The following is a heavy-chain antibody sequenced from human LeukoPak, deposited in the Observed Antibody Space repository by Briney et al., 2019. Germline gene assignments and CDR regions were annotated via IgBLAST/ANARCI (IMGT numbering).Heavy chain of an antibody. D-gene: IGHD3-3*01. Sequence: GGSLRLSCAASGFVFRNYAMTWVRQAPGKGLGWVSVVTGSGERTVYADSVKGRFAISRDNAENSLYLQMNSLRAEDTAVYYCARAGQITIFGVVILPYGMDVWGQGTTVTVSS. V-gene: IGHV3-23*01. CDR1: GFVFRNYA. CDR3: ARAGQITIFGVVILPYGMDV. J-gene: IGHJ6*02. CDR2: VTGSGERT.